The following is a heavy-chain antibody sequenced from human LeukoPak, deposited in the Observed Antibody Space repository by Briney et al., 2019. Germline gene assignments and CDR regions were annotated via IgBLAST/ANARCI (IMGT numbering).Heavy chain of an antibody. CDR2: ISYDGSNK. D-gene: IGHD6-19*01. J-gene: IGHJ4*02. CDR1: RFTFSSYA. Sequence: GGSLRLSCAASRFTFSSYAMHWVRQAPGKGLEWVAVISYDGSNKYYADSVKGRFTISRDNSKNTLYLQMNSLGAEDTAVYYCAKGSSGWYVRDYFDYWGQGTLVTVSS. V-gene: IGHV3-30*04. CDR3: AKGSSGWYVRDYFDY.